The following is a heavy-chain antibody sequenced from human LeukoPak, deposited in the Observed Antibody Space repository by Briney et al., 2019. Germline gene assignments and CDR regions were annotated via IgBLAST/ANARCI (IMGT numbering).Heavy chain of an antibody. D-gene: IGHD3-10*01. V-gene: IGHV4-59*08. CDR3: ARQRSSGSRNYYFDY. CDR2: IYYSGST. J-gene: IGHJ4*02. CDR1: GGSISSYY. Sequence: PSETLSLTCTVSGGSISSYYWSWIRQPPGKGLEWIGYIYYSGSTNYNPSLKSRVTISVDTSKNQFSLKLSSVTAADTAVYYCARQRSSGSRNYYFDYWGQGTLVTVSS.